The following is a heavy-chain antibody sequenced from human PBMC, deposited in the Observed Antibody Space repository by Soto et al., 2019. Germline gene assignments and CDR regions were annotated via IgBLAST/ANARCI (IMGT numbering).Heavy chain of an antibody. J-gene: IGHJ4*02. CDR3: ARTTSVFDY. D-gene: IGHD1-1*01. V-gene: IGHV6-1*01. Sequence: SPTLSLPCAISVDSVSSKSAAWNWIRQSPSRGLEWLGRTYYRSRWYNEYAVSVKSRITINPDTSKNQFSLQLNSVTPEDTAVYYCARTTSVFDYWGQGTQVTVSS. CDR1: VDSVSSKSAA. CDR2: TYYRSRWYN.